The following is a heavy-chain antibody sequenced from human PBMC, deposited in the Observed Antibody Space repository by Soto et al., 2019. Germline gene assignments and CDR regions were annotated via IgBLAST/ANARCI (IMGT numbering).Heavy chain of an antibody. V-gene: IGHV1-18*01. D-gene: IGHD4-17*01. CDR2: ISAYNGNT. CDR3: ARDVPTVTTGGPDY. Sequence: QVQLVQSGVEVEKPGASVKVSCKASGYTFTSYGVSWVRQAPGQGLEWMGWISAYNGNTNYAQKFQGRVTMTTDTSTSTAYMELRRLRSDDTAVYYCARDVPTVTTGGPDYWGQGTLVTVYS. CDR1: GYTFTSYG. J-gene: IGHJ4*02.